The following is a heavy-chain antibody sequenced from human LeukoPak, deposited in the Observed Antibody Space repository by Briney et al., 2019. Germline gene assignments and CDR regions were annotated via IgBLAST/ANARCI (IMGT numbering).Heavy chain of an antibody. CDR1: GGSFSGNY. Sequence: ASETLSLTCAVYGGSFSGNYWSWIRQPPGKGLEWIGDINHSGTTNYSPSLKSRVTISVDTSKNQFSLKLSSVTAADTAVYYCARDRYYYDSSARYFDYWGQGTLVTVSS. CDR2: INHSGTT. CDR3: ARDRYYYDSSARYFDY. J-gene: IGHJ4*02. D-gene: IGHD3-22*01. V-gene: IGHV4-34*01.